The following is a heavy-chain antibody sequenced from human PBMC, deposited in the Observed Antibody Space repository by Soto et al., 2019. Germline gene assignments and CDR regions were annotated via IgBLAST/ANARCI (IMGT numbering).Heavy chain of an antibody. CDR1: GGSIYRSGYY. CDR3: GKVLVGATGHTDSDS. Sequence: SETLSLTCTVSGGSIYRSGYYWGWIRQPPGRGLGWIGNIDYNGVTYSNPSLKSRVTISRDTSKNQFSLKLTSVTAADTALYYCGKVLVGATGHTDSDSWGPGTLVTVSS. J-gene: IGHJ4*02. D-gene: IGHD2-15*01. V-gene: IGHV4-39*01. CDR2: IDYNGVT.